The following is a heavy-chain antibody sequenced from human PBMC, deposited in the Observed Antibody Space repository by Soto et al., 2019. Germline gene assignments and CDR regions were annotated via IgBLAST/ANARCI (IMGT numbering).Heavy chain of an antibody. CDR3: ARDGSKVVYYYYGMDV. V-gene: IGHV3-30-3*01. J-gene: IGHJ6*02. Sequence: PGGSLRLSCAASGFTFSSYAMHWVRQAPGKGLEWVAVISYDGSNKYYADSVKGRFTISRDNSKNTLYLQMNSLRAEDTAVYYCARDGSKVVYYYYGMDVWGQGTTVTVSS. CDR1: GFTFSSYA. CDR2: ISYDGSNK.